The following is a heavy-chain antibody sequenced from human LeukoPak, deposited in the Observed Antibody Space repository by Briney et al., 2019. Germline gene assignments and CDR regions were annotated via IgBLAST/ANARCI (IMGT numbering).Heavy chain of an antibody. CDR3: ASYYYDSSGYYHGAFDI. CDR2: IYYTGSN. J-gene: IGHJ3*02. CDR1: GGSISSYY. D-gene: IGHD3-22*01. Sequence: SETLSLTCAVSGGSISSYYWNWIRQPPGRGLEWIGYIYYTGSNKYNPSLRGRVSISLDTSKNHFSLELTSVTAADTAVYYCASYYYDSSGYYHGAFDIWGQGTMATVSS. V-gene: IGHV4-59*08.